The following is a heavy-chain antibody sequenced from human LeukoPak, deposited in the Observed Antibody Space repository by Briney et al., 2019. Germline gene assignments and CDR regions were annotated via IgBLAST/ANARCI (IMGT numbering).Heavy chain of an antibody. D-gene: IGHD1-26*01. CDR1: GGTFSSYA. Sequence: SVKVSCKASGGTFSSYAISWVRQAPGQGLEWMGGIIPIFGTANYAQKFQGRVTITTDESTSTAYMELSSLRFEDTAVYYCARASGSYYYFDYWGQGTLVTVSS. V-gene: IGHV1-69*05. CDR3: ARASGSYYYFDY. CDR2: IIPIFGTA. J-gene: IGHJ4*02.